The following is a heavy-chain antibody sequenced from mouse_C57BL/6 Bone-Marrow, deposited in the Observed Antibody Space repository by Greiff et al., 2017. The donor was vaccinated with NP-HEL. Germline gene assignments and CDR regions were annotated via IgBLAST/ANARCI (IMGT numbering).Heavy chain of an antibody. Sequence: QVQLKESGPGLVAPSQSLSITCTVSGFSLTSYGVHWVRQPPGKGLEWLVVIWSDGSTTYNSALKSRLSISKDNSKSQVFLKMNSLQTDDTAMYYCARHYDYDGDAMDYWGQGTSVTVSS. V-gene: IGHV2-6-1*01. CDR3: ARHYDYDGDAMDY. J-gene: IGHJ4*01. CDR2: IWSDGST. CDR1: GFSLTSYG. D-gene: IGHD2-4*01.